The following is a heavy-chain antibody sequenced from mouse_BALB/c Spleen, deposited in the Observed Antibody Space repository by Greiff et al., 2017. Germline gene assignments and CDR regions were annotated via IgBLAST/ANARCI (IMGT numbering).Heavy chain of an antibody. J-gene: IGHJ4*01. CDR1: GFNIKDTY. CDR2: IDPANGNT. V-gene: IGHV14-3*02. D-gene: IGHD2-10*02. CDR3: ARLDDVWAMDD. Sequence: VQLQQSGAELVKPGASVKLSCTASGFNIKDTYMHWVKQRPEQGLEWIGRIDPANGNTKYDPKFQGKATITADTSSNTAYLQLSSLTSEDTAVYYCARLDDVWAMDDWGQGTSVTVSS.